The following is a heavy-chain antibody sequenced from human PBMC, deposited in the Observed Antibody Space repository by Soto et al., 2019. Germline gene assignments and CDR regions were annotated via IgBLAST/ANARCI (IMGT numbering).Heavy chain of an antibody. CDR2: ISGRGGNT. CDR1: GFTFSNYA. Sequence: GGSLRLSCAASGFTFSNYAMSWVRQAPGKGLEWVSTISGRGGNTYYADSVKGRFTISRDNSRNTLYLQMDSLRVEDSAVYSCAKAGCSGGTCYLYYLDYWDQGALVTVSS. V-gene: IGHV3-23*01. J-gene: IGHJ4*02. CDR3: AKAGCSGGTCYLYYLDY. D-gene: IGHD2-15*01.